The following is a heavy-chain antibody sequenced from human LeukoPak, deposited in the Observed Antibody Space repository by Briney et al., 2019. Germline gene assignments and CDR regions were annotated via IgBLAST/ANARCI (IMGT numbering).Heavy chain of an antibody. CDR1: GFTFGDYA. CDR3: TRDLY. CDR2: IRSKGNGGTA. J-gene: IGHJ4*02. V-gene: IGHV3-49*04. Sequence: PGGSLRLSCTCSGFTFGDYALNWVRQAPGKGLEWVGFIRSKGNGGTAEYAASVKGRFTISRDDSKSIAYLQMNSLKTEDTAVYYCTRDLYWGQGTLVTVSS.